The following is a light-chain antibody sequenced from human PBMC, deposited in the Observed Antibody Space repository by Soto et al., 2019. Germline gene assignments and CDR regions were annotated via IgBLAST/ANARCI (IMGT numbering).Light chain of an antibody. CDR1: QSVSSN. CDR2: GAS. CDR3: QQYSNWPRT. J-gene: IGKJ1*01. V-gene: IGKV3-15*01. Sequence: DIVMTQSPATLSVSPGEGATLSCRASQSVSSNLAWFQQKPGQAPRLLIYGASTRATGIPARFSGSGSGTEFTLTISSLRSEDFAVYYCQQYSNWPRTFGQGTKVDIK.